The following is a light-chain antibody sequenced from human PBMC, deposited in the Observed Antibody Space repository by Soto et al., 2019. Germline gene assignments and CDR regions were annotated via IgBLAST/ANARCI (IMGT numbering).Light chain of an antibody. CDR3: QQLNTYPIT. Sequence: IQLTQSTSSLSASVGDRVTITCRASHGISSYLAWYQQKPGKGHKLLIYAASTLQSGVTSRFSGSGSGTDFTLTISSLQPEDFATYYCQQLNTYPITIGQGTRLEIK. V-gene: IGKV1-9*01. J-gene: IGKJ5*01. CDR2: AAS. CDR1: HGISSY.